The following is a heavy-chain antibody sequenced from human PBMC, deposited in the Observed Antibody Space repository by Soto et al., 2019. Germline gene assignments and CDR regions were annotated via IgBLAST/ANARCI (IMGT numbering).Heavy chain of an antibody. CDR1: GFTFSSYS. V-gene: IGHV3-21*01. CDR3: AIPPPDYGDYGGWFDP. Sequence: GGSLRLSCAASGFTFSSYSMNWVRQAPGKGLEWVSSISSSSSYIYYADSVKGRFTISRDKAKNSLYLQMNSLRAEDTAVYYYAIPPPDYGDYGGWFDPWGQGTLVTVSS. J-gene: IGHJ5*02. D-gene: IGHD4-17*01. CDR2: ISSSSSYI.